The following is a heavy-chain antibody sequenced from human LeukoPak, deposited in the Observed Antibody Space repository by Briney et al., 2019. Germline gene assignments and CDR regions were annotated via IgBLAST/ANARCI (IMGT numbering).Heavy chain of an antibody. CDR3: AKGAYGSGTIDY. D-gene: IGHD3-10*01. J-gene: IGHJ4*02. CDR1: GFTFDDYA. Sequence: GRSLRLSCAASGFTFDDYAMHWVRQAPGKGLEWVSGISWNSGSIGYADSVKGRFTISRDNAKNSLYLQMNSLRAEDTALYYCAKGAYGSGTIDYWGQGTLVTVSS. V-gene: IGHV3-9*01. CDR2: ISWNSGSI.